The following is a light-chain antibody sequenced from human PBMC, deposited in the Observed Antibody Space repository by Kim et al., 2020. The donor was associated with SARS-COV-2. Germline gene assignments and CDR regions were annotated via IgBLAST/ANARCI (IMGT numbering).Light chain of an antibody. V-gene: IGLV3-1*01. J-gene: IGLJ2*01. CDR1: KLGNKY. CDR3: QAWDSNTVA. Sequence: SYELTQPPSVSVSPGQTASITCSGDKLGNKYACWYQQKPGQAPVLVIYQDTKRPSGIPERFSGSNSGNTATLTISGTQALDAADYYCQAWDSNTVAFGGG. CDR2: QDT.